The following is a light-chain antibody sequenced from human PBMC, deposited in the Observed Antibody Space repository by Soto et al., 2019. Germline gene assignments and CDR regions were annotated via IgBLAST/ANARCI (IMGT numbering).Light chain of an antibody. Sequence: DIVMTQSPDSLAVSLGERATINCKSSQSVLYSSNNKNYLAWYQQRPGQPPKLVIYWASTRESGVPERFSASGSRKDFCLTVTTLQAEDVAVYYCQQYESSPPTFGQGTKLEI. V-gene: IGKV4-1*01. J-gene: IGKJ2*01. CDR2: WAS. CDR1: QSVLYSSNNKNY. CDR3: QQYESSPPT.